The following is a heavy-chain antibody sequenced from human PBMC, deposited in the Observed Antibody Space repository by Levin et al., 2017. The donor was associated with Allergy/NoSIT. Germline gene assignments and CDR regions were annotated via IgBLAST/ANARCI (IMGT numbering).Heavy chain of an antibody. CDR2: IKSKTDGGTI. J-gene: IGHJ5*02. V-gene: IGHV3-15*01. CDR3: TTDLNYDSSGSRGP. D-gene: IGHD3-22*01. Sequence: PGESLKISCAASGFTFSNAWMSWVRQAPGKGLEWVGRIKSKTDGGTIDYAAPVKGRFTISRDDSKDTLYLQMNSLKTEDTAVYYCTTDLNYDSSGSRGPWGQGPLVTVSS. CDR1: GFTFSNAW.